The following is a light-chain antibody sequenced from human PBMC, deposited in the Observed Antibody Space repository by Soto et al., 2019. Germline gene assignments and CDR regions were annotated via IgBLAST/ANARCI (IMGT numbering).Light chain of an antibody. CDR3: QQYGSSRT. CDR2: GAY. CDR1: QSVRSSE. J-gene: IGKJ1*01. V-gene: IGKV3-20*01. Sequence: EIVLTQSPGTLSLSPGERATLSCRASQSVRSSELAWYTQKPGQAPRLLIYGAYSRATGIPDRFSGSGSGTDVTLTISRLEPEDFAVYYCQQYGSSRTFGQGTKVEIK.